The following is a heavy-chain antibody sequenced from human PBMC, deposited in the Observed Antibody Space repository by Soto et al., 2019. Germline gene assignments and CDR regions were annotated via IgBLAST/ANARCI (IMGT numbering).Heavy chain of an antibody. CDR1: GDSITWTSCY. J-gene: IGHJ5*02. CDR2: VYYSGST. D-gene: IGHD2-15*01. Sequence: PSETLSLTCTLSGDSITWTSCYWGWIRQPPGKGLEWVGDVYYSGSTYYNPSLKSRLTMPIDTSKGQFSLKMSPVTAADTGVYYCARLTSRISAASHGRRNWLDPWGPGTLVTVSS. CDR3: ARLTSRISAASHGRRNWLDP. V-gene: IGHV4-39*01.